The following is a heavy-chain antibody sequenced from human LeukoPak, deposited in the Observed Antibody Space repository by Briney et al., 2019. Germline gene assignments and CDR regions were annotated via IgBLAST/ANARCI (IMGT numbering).Heavy chain of an antibody. CDR3: ARVKYYYGSRATRFDY. CDR2: TNHSGST. CDR1: GGSFSGYY. Sequence: PSETLSLTCAVYGGSFSGYYWSWIRQPPGKGLEWIGETNHSGSTNYNPSLKSRVTISVDTSKNQFSLKLSSVTAADTAVYYCARVKYYYGSRATRFDYWGQGTLVTVSS. V-gene: IGHV4-34*01. J-gene: IGHJ4*02. D-gene: IGHD3-10*01.